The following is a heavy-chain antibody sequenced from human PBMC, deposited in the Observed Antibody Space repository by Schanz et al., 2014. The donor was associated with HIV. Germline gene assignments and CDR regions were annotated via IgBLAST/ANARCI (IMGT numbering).Heavy chain of an antibody. CDR2: ISGNGDSA. Sequence: VQLVESGGGVVQPGRSLRLSCTASGFTFSNYGMHWVRQAPGKGLEWVSSISGNGDSAYYADSVRGRFTISRDNSLHMLYLQMNSLRAEDTAVYYCARDYHWNWFDPWGQGTLVTVSS. D-gene: IGHD1-20*01. CDR3: ARDYHWNWFDP. V-gene: IGHV3-23*04. J-gene: IGHJ5*02. CDR1: GFTFSNYG.